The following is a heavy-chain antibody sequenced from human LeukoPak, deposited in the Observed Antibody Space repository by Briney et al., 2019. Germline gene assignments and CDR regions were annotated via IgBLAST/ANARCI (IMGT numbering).Heavy chain of an antibody. CDR2: ISSDASIT. CDR1: GLTFSTYW. Sequence: GGSLRLSCAASGLTFSTYWMHWVRQDPGKGLVWVSRISSDASITSYADPVKGRFTISRDNAKNTLYLQMNSLRGEDTAVYYCAKEEGKSTGSSLSYWGQGTPASVSS. D-gene: IGHD2-8*02. CDR3: AKEEGKSTGSSLSY. V-gene: IGHV3-74*01. J-gene: IGHJ4*02.